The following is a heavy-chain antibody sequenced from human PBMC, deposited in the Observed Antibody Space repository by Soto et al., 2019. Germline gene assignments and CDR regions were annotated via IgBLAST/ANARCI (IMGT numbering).Heavy chain of an antibody. V-gene: IGHV1-3*05. CDR3: XXXXXXXXXLXY. CDR2: INAGNGNT. J-gene: IGHJ4*02. CDR1: GYTFTSYA. Sequence: QVQLVQSGAEEKKPGASVKVSCKASGYTFTSYAMHWVRQAPGQRLEWMGWINAGNGNTKYSQKFQGRVTITRDTXXXXXXXXXXXXXXXXXXXXXXXXXXXXXXXLXYXGQGTLVTVSS.